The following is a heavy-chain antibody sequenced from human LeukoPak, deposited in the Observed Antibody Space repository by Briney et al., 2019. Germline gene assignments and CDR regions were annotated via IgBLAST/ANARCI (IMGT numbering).Heavy chain of an antibody. J-gene: IGHJ4*02. CDR2: IGSSGTTI. D-gene: IGHD6-19*01. V-gene: IGHV3-48*03. Sequence: GGSLRLSCAVSGFPFSIYEMNWVRQAPGKGLEWVSNIGSSGTTIYYADSVRGRFSISRDNAKNSLYLQMNSLRVEDTAVYYCALLAVASDFDYWGQGALVTVSS. CDR1: GFPFSIYE. CDR3: ALLAVASDFDY.